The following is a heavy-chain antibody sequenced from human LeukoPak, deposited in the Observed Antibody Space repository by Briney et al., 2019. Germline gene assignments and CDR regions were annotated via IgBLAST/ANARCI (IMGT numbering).Heavy chain of an antibody. J-gene: IGHJ4*02. CDR2: IGSSGTTI. D-gene: IGHD6-19*01. V-gene: IGHV3-48*03. Sequence: GGSLRLSCAVSGFPFSIYEMNWVRQAPGKGLEWVSNIGSSGTTIYYADSVRGRFSISRDNAKNSLYLQMNSLRVEDTAVYYCALLAVASDFDYWGQGALVTVSS. CDR1: GFPFSIYE. CDR3: ALLAVASDFDY.